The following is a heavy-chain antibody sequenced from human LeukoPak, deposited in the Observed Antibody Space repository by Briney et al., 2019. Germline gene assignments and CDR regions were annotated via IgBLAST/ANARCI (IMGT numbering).Heavy chain of an antibody. CDR2: TSSGGGVT. Sequence: GGSLRLSCGASNFTFRTYSMIWARQTAGTGLEWISYTSSGGGVTHYAESVKGRFTISRDNSKNTLYLQMNSLRAEDTAVYYCAKDLRGFGESAPLYYYYGMDVWGQGTTVTVSS. CDR1: NFTFRTYS. V-gene: IGHV3-48*01. J-gene: IGHJ6*02. D-gene: IGHD3-10*01. CDR3: AKDLRGFGESAPLYYYYGMDV.